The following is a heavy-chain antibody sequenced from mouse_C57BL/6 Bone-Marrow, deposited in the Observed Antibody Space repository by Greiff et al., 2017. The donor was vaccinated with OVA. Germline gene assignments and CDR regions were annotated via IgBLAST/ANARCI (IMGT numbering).Heavy chain of an antibody. Sequence: VKLMESGAELVRPGASVKLSCKASGYTFTDYYINWVKQRPGQGLEWIARIYPGSGNTYYNEKFKGKATLTAEKSSSTAYMQLSSLTSEDSAVYFCARRYSLDYWGQGTTLTVSS. V-gene: IGHV1-76*01. CDR2: IYPGSGNT. D-gene: IGHD1-1*01. CDR1: GYTFTDYY. J-gene: IGHJ2*01. CDR3: ARRYSLDY.